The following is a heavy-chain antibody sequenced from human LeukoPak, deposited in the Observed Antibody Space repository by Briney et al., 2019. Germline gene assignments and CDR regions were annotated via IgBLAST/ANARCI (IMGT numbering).Heavy chain of an antibody. CDR1: GGSISSSSYY. Sequence: PSETLSLTCTVSGGSISSSSYYWSWIRQPPGKGLEWIGYIYYSGSTNYNPSLKSRVTISVDTSKNQFSLKLSSVTAADTAVYYCARGGHDYGDYFDYWGQGTLVTVSS. V-gene: IGHV4-61*01. D-gene: IGHD4-17*01. CDR2: IYYSGST. J-gene: IGHJ4*02. CDR3: ARGGHDYGDYFDY.